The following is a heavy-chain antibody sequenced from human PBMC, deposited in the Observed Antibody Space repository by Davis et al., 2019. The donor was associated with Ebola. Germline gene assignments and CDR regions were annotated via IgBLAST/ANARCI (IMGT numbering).Heavy chain of an antibody. CDR2: ISWNSGSI. V-gene: IGHV3-9*01. J-gene: IGHJ4*02. CDR1: GFTFDDYA. D-gene: IGHD6-13*01. CDR3: ATGIAAAGPLDY. Sequence: SLTLSCAASGFTFDDYAIHWVRHAPGKGLAWVSGISWNSGSIRYADSVKGRFTISRDNAKNSLYLQMNSLRAEDTALYYCATGIAAAGPLDYWGQGTLVTVSS.